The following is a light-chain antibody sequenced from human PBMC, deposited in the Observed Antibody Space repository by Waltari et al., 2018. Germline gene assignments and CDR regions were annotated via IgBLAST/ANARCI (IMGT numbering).Light chain of an antibody. Sequence: DIQMTQSPSSLSASVGDKVTITCRASQALNNWLAWYQQKPGKAPKLLIYAASHLQDGVPSRFSGSGSGTDYSLTSNSLQPEDFASYYCQQGYNPPYTFGRGTRVEFK. CDR2: AAS. J-gene: IGKJ2*01. CDR3: QQGYNPPYT. V-gene: IGKV1-12*01. CDR1: QALNNW.